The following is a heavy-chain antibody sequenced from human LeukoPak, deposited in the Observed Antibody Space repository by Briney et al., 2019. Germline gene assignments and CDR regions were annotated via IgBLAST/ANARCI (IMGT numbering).Heavy chain of an antibody. CDR3: ARGWELDP. CDR1: GFTFSDYY. CDR2: IKQDGSEK. V-gene: IGHV3-7*05. D-gene: IGHD1-26*01. J-gene: IGHJ5*02. Sequence: SGGSLRLSCAASGFTFSDYYMTWIRQAPGKGLEWVANIKQDGSEKYYVDSVKGRFTISRDNAKNSLYLQMNSLRVEDTAVYYCARGWELDPWGQGTLVTVSS.